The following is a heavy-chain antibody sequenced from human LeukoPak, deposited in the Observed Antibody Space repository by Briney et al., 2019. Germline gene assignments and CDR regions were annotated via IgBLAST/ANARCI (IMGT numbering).Heavy chain of an antibody. V-gene: IGHV3-48*03. D-gene: IGHD3-9*01. CDR2: INSSTSTT. CDR1: GFTFSTYE. CDR3: AKDSLLLSFDWS. J-gene: IGHJ5*02. Sequence: GGSLRLSCTASGFTFSTYEMNWVRQAPGKGLEWVSYINSSTSTTYYAHSVKGRFTISRDNAKNTLYLQMNSLRAEDTAVYYCAKDSLLLSFDWSCGQGTLVSVAS.